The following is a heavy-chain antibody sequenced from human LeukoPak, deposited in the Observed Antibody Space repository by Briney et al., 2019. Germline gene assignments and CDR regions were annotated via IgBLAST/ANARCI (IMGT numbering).Heavy chain of an antibody. CDR1: GFTFSRYW. J-gene: IGHJ3*02. Sequence: GGSLRLSCAASGFTFSRYWMSWVRQAPGKGLERVANLNQNGNQKNYVDSVKGRFTISRDNAKNSLYLEMNSLRAEDTAVYYCARERPAAASAFEIWGQGTMVTVSS. CDR2: LNQNGNQK. V-gene: IGHV3-7*01. D-gene: IGHD6-13*01. CDR3: ARERPAAASAFEI.